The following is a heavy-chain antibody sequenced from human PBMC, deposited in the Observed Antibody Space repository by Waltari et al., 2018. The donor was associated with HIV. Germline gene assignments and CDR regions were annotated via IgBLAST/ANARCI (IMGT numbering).Heavy chain of an antibody. J-gene: IGHJ3*02. CDR3: ARMGLMMYAIGAFDI. V-gene: IGHV3-7*01. Sequence: EVQLVESGGGLVQPGGSLRLSWAASGFTFSPYWMSWVRQAPGKGLEWVANIKQDGSEKHYVDSVKGRFTISRDNAKKSLYLQMNSLRAEDTAVYYCARMGLMMYAIGAFDIWGQGTMVTVSS. CDR1: GFTFSPYW. D-gene: IGHD2-8*01. CDR2: IKQDGSEK.